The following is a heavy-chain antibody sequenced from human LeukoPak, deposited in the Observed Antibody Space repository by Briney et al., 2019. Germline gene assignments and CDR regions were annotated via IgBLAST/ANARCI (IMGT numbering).Heavy chain of an antibody. CDR1: GYTLSGYG. J-gene: IGHJ4*02. V-gene: IGHV1-18*01. CDR3: ARGPAELLLDY. Sequence: ASVKVSCKASGYTLSGYGTSWVRQAPGQGLEWMGWISGYNGKINYAQNLQGRVTMTTDTSTSTAYMELRSLRSDDTAVYYCARGPAELLLDYWGQGTLVTVSS. D-gene: IGHD1-26*01. CDR2: ISGYNGKI.